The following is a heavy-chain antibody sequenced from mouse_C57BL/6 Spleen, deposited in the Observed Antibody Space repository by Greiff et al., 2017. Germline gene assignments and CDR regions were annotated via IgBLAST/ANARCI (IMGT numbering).Heavy chain of an antibody. V-gene: IGHV1-4*01. CDR1: GYTFTSYT. Sequence: QVQLQQSGAELARPGASVQMSCKASGYTFTSYTMHWVKQRPGQGLEWIGYINPSSGYTKYNQKFKDKATLTADKSSSTAYMQLSSLTSADSAVDYCARGTYYGSSPDWFAYWGQGTLVTVSA. J-gene: IGHJ3*01. D-gene: IGHD1-1*01. CDR2: INPSSGYT. CDR3: ARGTYYGSSPDWFAY.